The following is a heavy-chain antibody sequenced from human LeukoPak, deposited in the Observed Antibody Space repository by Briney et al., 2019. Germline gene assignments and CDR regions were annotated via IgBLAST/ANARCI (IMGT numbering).Heavy chain of an antibody. Sequence: GGSLRLSCAASGFTFSNAWMSWVRQAPGKGLEWVGRIKSKTGGGTTDYAAPVKGRFTISRDDSKNTLYLQMNSLKTEDTAVYYCTTEAIYDFWSGYQIWFDPWGQGTLVTVSS. CDR3: TTEAIYDFWSGYQIWFDP. D-gene: IGHD3-3*01. J-gene: IGHJ5*02. CDR2: IKSKTGGGTT. CDR1: GFTFSNAW. V-gene: IGHV3-15*01.